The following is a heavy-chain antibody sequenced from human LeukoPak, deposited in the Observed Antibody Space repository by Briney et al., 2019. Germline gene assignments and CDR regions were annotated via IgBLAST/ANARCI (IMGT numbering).Heavy chain of an antibody. D-gene: IGHD3-10*01. CDR1: GATFTSYD. J-gene: IGHJ4*02. Sequence: GSSVKACCKASGATFTSYDLNWVGQAAGQGLEWMGWMHPNSGNTGYAQKFQGRVTITRNTSISTAYMELSSLRSEDMAVYYCARVGYYGSGSLHYFGYWGEGTLVTVSS. V-gene: IGHV1-8*03. CDR2: MHPNSGNT. CDR3: ARVGYYGSGSLHYFGY.